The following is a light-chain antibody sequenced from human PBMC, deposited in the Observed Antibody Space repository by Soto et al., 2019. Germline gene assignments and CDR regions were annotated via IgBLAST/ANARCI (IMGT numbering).Light chain of an antibody. CDR1: QSVSSSY. J-gene: IGKJ1*01. Sequence: EIVLTQSPGTLSLSPGERATLSCRAIQSVSSSYLAWYQQKPGQAPRLLIYGASSRATGIPDRFSGSGSGTDFTLTISRLEPEDFAVYYCQQYGSRTWTFGQGTKVDIK. V-gene: IGKV3-20*01. CDR3: QQYGSRTWT. CDR2: GAS.